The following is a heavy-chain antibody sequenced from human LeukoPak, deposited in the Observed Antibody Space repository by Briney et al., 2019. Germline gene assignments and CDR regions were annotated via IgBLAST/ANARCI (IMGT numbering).Heavy chain of an antibody. CDR3: ARDKSRFYYGSGGRTIAWFDP. D-gene: IGHD3-10*01. CDR2: IYYSGST. V-gene: IGHV4-59*01. Sequence: SETLSLTCTVSGGSISSYYWSWIRQPPGKGLEWIGYIYYSGSTNYNPSLKSRVTISVDTSKNQFSLKLSSVTAADTAAYYCARDKSRFYYGSGGRTIAWFDPWGQGTLVTVSS. CDR1: GGSISSYY. J-gene: IGHJ5*02.